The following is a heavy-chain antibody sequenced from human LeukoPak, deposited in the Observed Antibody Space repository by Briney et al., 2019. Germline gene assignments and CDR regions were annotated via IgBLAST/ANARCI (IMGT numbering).Heavy chain of an antibody. CDR1: GYTFTSYD. Sequence: GASVKVSCKASGYTFTSYDINWVRQATGQGLEWMGWMNPNSGNTGYAQKFQGRVTMTRNTSISTAYMELSSLRSEDTAVYYCARGPYYYDSSGSPHFDYWGQGTLVTVSS. V-gene: IGHV1-8*01. J-gene: IGHJ4*02. D-gene: IGHD3-22*01. CDR2: MNPNSGNT. CDR3: ARGPYYYDSSGSPHFDY.